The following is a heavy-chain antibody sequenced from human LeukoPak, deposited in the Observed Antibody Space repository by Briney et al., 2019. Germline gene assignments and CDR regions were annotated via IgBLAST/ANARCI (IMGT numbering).Heavy chain of an antibody. Sequence: GGSLRLSCAASGFTFSSYWMSWVRQAPGKGLEWVANIKQDGSEKYYVDSVKGRFTISRDNAKNSLYLQMNSLRAEGTAVYYCARVSNYYDSTDAFDIWGPGTMVTVSS. CDR1: GFTFSSYW. D-gene: IGHD3-22*01. J-gene: IGHJ3*02. V-gene: IGHV3-7*01. CDR2: IKQDGSEK. CDR3: ARVSNYYDSTDAFDI.